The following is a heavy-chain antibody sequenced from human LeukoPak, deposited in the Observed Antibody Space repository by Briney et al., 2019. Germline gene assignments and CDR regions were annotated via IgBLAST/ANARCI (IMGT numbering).Heavy chain of an antibody. CDR2: IYYSGST. CDR1: GGSISSSSYY. D-gene: IGHD4-11*01. Sequence: SETLSLTCTVSGGSISSSSYYWGWIRQPPGKGLEWIGSIYYSGSTYYNPSLKSRVTISVDTSKNQFSLKLSSVTAADTAVYYCARDGYSIFDYWGQGTLVTVSS. V-gene: IGHV4-39*07. J-gene: IGHJ4*02. CDR3: ARDGYSIFDY.